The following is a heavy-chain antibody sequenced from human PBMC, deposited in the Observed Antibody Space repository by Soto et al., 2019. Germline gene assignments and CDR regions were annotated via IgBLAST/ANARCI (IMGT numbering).Heavy chain of an antibody. Sequence: SETLSLTCTVSGGSVSSGSYYWSWIRQPPGKGLECIGYIYYSGSTNYNPSLKSRVTISVDTSKNQFSLKLSSVTAADTALYYCAKDRMGYSGSGRPLDYWGRGTLVTVSS. V-gene: IGHV4-61*01. J-gene: IGHJ4*01. CDR2: IYYSGST. CDR3: AKDRMGYSGSGRPLDY. D-gene: IGHD3-10*01. CDR1: GGSVSSGSYY.